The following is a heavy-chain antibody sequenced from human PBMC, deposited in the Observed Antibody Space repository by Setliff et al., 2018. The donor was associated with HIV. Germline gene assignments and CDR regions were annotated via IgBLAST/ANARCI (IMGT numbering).Heavy chain of an antibody. J-gene: IGHJ6*02. D-gene: IGHD3-3*01. V-gene: IGHV3-11*04. CDR1: GFTFSDYY. CDR2: ITSSGSTI. CDR3: ARDYLYYNLYNGSPVYGMDV. Sequence: GSLRLSCAASGFTFSDYYMSWIRQAPGKGLEWVSYITSSGSTIYYADSVKGRFTISRDNSKNSLYLQMNSLRVEDTAVYYCARDYLYYNLYNGSPVYGMDVWGQGTTVTVS.